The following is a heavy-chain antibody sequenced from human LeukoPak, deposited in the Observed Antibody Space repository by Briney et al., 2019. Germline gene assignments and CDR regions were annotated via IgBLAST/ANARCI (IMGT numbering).Heavy chain of an antibody. CDR2: ISYDGSNK. Sequence: GGSLRLSCAASGFTFSSYAMHWVRQAPGKGLEWVAVISYDGSNKYYADSVKGRFTISRDNSKNTLYLQMNSLRAEDTAVYYCAKAVAGTKGPKLGFDYWGQGTLVTVSS. J-gene: IGHJ4*02. CDR1: GFTFSSYA. CDR3: AKAVAGTKGPKLGFDY. V-gene: IGHV3-30-3*01. D-gene: IGHD6-19*01.